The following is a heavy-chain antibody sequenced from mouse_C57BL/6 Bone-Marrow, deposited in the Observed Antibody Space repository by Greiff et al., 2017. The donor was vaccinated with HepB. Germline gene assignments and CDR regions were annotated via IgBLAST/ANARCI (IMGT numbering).Heavy chain of an antibody. CDR1: GFTFSSYT. CDR3: ARHDYSNSFAY. CDR2: ISGGGGNT. J-gene: IGHJ3*01. D-gene: IGHD2-5*01. Sequence: EVQLVESGGGLVKPGGSLKLSCAASGFTFSSYTMSWVRQTPEKRLEWVATISGGGGNTYYPDSVTGRFTISRDNAKNTLYLQMSSLRSEDTALYYCARHDYSNSFAYWGQGTLVTVSA. V-gene: IGHV5-9*01.